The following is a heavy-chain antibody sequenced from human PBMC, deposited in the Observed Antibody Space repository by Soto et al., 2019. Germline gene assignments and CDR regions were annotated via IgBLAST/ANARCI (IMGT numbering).Heavy chain of an antibody. CDR3: ARGTVVTHFDY. CDR1: GYTFTSYA. D-gene: IGHD2-15*01. CDR2: INAGNGNT. V-gene: IGHV1-3*05. J-gene: IGHJ4*02. Sequence: QVQLVQSGAEEKKPGASVKVSCKASGYTFTSYAMHWVRQAPGQRLEWMGWINAGNGNTKYSQKFQGRVTITRDTSASTAYMELSSLRSEDTAGYYCARGTVVTHFDYWGQGTLVTVSS.